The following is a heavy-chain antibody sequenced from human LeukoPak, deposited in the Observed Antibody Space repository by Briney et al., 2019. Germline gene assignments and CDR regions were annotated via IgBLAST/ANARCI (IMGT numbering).Heavy chain of an antibody. CDR2: INPNSGGT. D-gene: IGHD3-9*01. CDR1: GYTFTGYY. CDR3: ARGSGYFNWLSPYSYYGMDV. V-gene: IGHV1-2*02. Sequence: ASVKVSCNASGYTFTGYYTHWVRQAPGQRLEWMGWINPNSGGTNYAQKFQGRVTMTRDTSISTAYMELSRLRSDDTAVYYCARGSGYFNWLSPYSYYGMDVWGQGTTVTVSS. J-gene: IGHJ6*02.